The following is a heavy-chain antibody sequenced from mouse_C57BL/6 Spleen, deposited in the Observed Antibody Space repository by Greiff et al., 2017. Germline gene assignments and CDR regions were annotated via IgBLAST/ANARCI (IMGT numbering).Heavy chain of an antibody. CDR1: GYTFTSYW. CDR3: ARDYGSSPYYFDY. D-gene: IGHD1-1*01. Sequence: QVHVKQSGAELVKPGASVKLSCKASGYTFTSYWMHWVKQRPGQGLEWIGMIHPNSGSTNYNEKFKSKATLTVDKSSSTAYMQLSSLTSEDSAVYYCARDYGSSPYYFDYWGQGTTLTVSS. V-gene: IGHV1-64*01. CDR2: IHPNSGST. J-gene: IGHJ2*01.